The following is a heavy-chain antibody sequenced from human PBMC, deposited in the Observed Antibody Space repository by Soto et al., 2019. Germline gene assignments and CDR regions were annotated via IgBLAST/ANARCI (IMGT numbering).Heavy chain of an antibody. V-gene: IGHV1-18*01. J-gene: IGHJ4*02. Sequence: VQLVQSGGEMKKPWASVKVSCKASGFPFSDSGIAWVRQAPGQGLEWMAWISIHSWKTTYAQALQDRVTLTTDTSTNTAYLELRGLRSDDTAVYYCARQKVLLFLPDFWGQGTLVTVSS. CDR2: ISIHSWKT. D-gene: IGHD3-10*01. CDR3: ARQKVLLFLPDF. CDR1: GFPFSDSG.